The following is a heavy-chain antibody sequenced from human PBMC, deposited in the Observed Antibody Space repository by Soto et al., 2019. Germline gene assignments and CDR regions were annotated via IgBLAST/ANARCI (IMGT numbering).Heavy chain of an antibody. J-gene: IGHJ4*02. D-gene: IGHD3-10*01. CDR2: INHSGST. V-gene: IGHV4-34*01. CDR3: ARRITMVRGVINYQFDY. CDR1: GGSFSGYY. Sequence: PAETLSLTCALYGGSFSGYYWIWIPQPPGKGLDWIGEINHSGSTKYNPSLKSRVTISVHTSKNQFYLKLSSVNAADTAVYYCARRITMVRGVINYQFDYWGQGTLVTVSS.